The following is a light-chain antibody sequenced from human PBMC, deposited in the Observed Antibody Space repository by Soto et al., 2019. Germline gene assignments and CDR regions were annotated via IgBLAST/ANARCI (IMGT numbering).Light chain of an antibody. CDR1: SSDVGGYNY. CDR3: SSYTSSSTLYV. Sequence: QSALTQPASVSGSPGQSITISCTGTSSDVGGYNYVSWYQQHPGKAPKLMIYEVGNRPSGVSNRFSGSRSGNTSSLTISGLQAEDEADYYCSSYTSSSTLYVFGTGTKLTV. V-gene: IGLV2-14*01. CDR2: EVG. J-gene: IGLJ1*01.